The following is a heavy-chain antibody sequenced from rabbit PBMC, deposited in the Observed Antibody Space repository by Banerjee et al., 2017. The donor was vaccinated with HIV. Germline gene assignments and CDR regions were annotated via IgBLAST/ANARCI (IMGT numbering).Heavy chain of an antibody. D-gene: IGHD4-1*01. J-gene: IGHJ4*01. CDR1: GFSFSSSYW. CDR3: ARVSGWGGYYFDL. V-gene: IGHV1S45*01. CDR2: IYAGASGST. Sequence: QQQLEESGGGLVKPEGSLTLTCKASGFSFSSSYWICWVRQAPGKGLEWIACIYAGASGSTYYASWAKGRFTISKTSSTTVTLQMTSLTAADTATYFCARVSGWGGYYFDLWGPGTLVTV.